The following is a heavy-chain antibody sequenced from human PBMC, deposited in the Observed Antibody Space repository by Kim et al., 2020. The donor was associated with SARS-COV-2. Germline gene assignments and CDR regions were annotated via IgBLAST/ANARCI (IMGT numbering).Heavy chain of an antibody. J-gene: IGHJ5*02. CDR1: GYTFTNYI. Sequence: ASVKVSCKASGYTFTNYIIHWVRQAPGQRLEWMGWINAGNGTTRYSQEFQGRVTVSRDTSASTAYMELSSLRSDDTAVYYCARDRGRSSWWGWLDPWGQGTLVTFSS. V-gene: IGHV1-3*01. CDR3: ARDRGRSSWWGWLDP. D-gene: IGHD6-13*01. CDR2: INAGNGTT.